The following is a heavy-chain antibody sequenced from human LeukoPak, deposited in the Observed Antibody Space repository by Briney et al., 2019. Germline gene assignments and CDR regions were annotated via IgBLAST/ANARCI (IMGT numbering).Heavy chain of an antibody. V-gene: IGHV4-34*01. Sequence: SETLSLTCAVYGGSFSGYYWSWIRQPPGKGLEWIGEINHSGSTNYNPSLKSRITISVDTSKNQFSLKLSSVTAADTAVYYCARVDIVVVPAALYNWFDPWGQGTLVTVSS. D-gene: IGHD2-2*03. CDR3: ARVDIVVVPAALYNWFDP. J-gene: IGHJ5*02. CDR2: INHSGST. CDR1: GGSFSGYY.